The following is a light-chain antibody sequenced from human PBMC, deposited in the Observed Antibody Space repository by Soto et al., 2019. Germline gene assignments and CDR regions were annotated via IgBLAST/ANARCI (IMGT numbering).Light chain of an antibody. CDR1: KLGDTY. CDR3: QAWHSTAPVV. V-gene: IGLV3-1*01. J-gene: IGLJ2*01. Sequence: SYELTQPPSVSVSPGQTASITCSGDKLGDTYSCWYQQKPGQSPVLVIYQDAKRPSGIPERFSGSNSGNTATLTISGTQAMDEADYYCQAWHSTAPVVFGGRTKLTV. CDR2: QDA.